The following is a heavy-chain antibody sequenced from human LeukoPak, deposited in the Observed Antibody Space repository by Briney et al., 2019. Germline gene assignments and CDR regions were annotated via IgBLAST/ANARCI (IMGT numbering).Heavy chain of an antibody. CDR2: IYTSGST. J-gene: IGHJ5*02. V-gene: IGHV4-4*07. CDR3: ARHNTMVRGVIRKSDEIWFDP. Sequence: SETLSLTCTVSGGSISSYYWSWIRQPAGKGLEWIGRIYTSGSTKYNSSLKSRVTMSVDTSKNQFSLKLSSVTAADTAVYYCARHNTMVRGVIRKSDEIWFDPWGQGTLVTVSS. D-gene: IGHD3-10*01. CDR1: GGSISSYY.